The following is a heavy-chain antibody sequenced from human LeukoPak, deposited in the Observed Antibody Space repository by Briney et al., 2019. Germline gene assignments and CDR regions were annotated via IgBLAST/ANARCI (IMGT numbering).Heavy chain of an antibody. CDR2: IGIDSGNT. V-gene: IGHV3-48*01. CDR1: GFPFIEYS. D-gene: IGHD1-1*01. J-gene: IGHJ4*02. Sequence: GGSLRLSCTASGFPFIEYSMNWVRQAPGKGLEWISYIGIDSGNTKYADPVRGRFTISADKAKNSLYLQMNSLRVEDTAVYYCARDHNYAFDNWGQGTLVSVAS. CDR3: ARDHNYAFDN.